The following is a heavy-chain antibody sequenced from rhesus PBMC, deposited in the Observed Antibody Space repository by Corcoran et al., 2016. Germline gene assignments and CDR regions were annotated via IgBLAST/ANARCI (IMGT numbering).Heavy chain of an antibody. Sequence: QVQLQESGPGLVKPSEPLSLTCSFSGYSLRTGPFWGWIRQPPGKGREYIGYFIVPTGSSYDYNSSLESRVTISKDTSTNMFFLTLSSVTAADTAVYFCVRGTPPDNWGQGVLVTVSS. CDR3: VRGTPPDN. D-gene: IGHD5-42*01. CDR2: FIVPTGSS. CDR1: GYSLRTGPF. J-gene: IGHJ4*01. V-gene: IGHV4-99*01.